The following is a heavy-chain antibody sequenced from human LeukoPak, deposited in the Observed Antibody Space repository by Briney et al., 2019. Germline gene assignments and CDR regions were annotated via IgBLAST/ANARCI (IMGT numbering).Heavy chain of an antibody. CDR3: ARVVRYFDWLLPFYYFDY. D-gene: IGHD3-9*01. J-gene: IGHJ4*02. CDR2: IYYSGST. V-gene: IGHV4-39*07. CDR1: GASISSSSCY. Sequence: TSETLSLTCTVSGASISSSSCYWGWIRQPPGKGLEWIGSIYYSGSTFYNPSLKSRVTISVDTSKNQFSLKLSSVTAADTAVYYCARVVRYFDWLLPFYYFDYWGQGTLVTVSS.